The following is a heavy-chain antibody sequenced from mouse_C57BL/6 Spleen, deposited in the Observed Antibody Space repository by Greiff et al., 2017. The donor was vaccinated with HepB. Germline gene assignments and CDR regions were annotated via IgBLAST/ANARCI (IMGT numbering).Heavy chain of an antibody. CDR2: INYDGSST. J-gene: IGHJ3*01. Sequence: EVMLVESEGGLVQPGSSMKLSCTASGFTFSDYYMAWVRQVPEKGLEWVANINYDGSSTYYLDSLKSRFIISRDNAKNILYLQMSSLKSEDTATYYCARAYYSNYEAWFAYWGQGTLVTVSA. V-gene: IGHV5-16*01. CDR3: ARAYYSNYEAWFAY. D-gene: IGHD2-5*01. CDR1: GFTFSDYY.